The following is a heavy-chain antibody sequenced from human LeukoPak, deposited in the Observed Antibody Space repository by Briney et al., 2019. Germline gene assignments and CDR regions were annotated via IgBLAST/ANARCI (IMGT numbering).Heavy chain of an antibody. Sequence: GGSLRLSCAASGFTFSSYAMSWVRQAPGKGLEWVSAISGSGGSTYYADSVKGRFTISSDNSKNTLYLQMNSLRAEDTAVYYCAKDKQWLVRGPFDYWGQGTLVTVSS. V-gene: IGHV3-23*01. J-gene: IGHJ4*02. D-gene: IGHD6-19*01. CDR2: ISGSGGST. CDR3: AKDKQWLVRGPFDY. CDR1: GFTFSSYA.